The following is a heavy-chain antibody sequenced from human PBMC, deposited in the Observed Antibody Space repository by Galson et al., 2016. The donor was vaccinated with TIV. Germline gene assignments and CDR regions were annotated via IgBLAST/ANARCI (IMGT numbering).Heavy chain of an antibody. CDR2: IIPMFGTA. CDR1: GGTFSSPA. Sequence: SVKVSCKASGGTFSSPAISWGLSSSAVNWVRQAPGEGLEWMGRIIPMFGTANYAQKFQGRVRIIADESTSTAYMELSSLRSEDTAVYYCARGPYYFGSGSEENWGQGTLVTVSS. D-gene: IGHD3-10*01. V-gene: IGHV1-69*13. J-gene: IGHJ4*02. CDR3: ARGPYYFGSGSEEN.